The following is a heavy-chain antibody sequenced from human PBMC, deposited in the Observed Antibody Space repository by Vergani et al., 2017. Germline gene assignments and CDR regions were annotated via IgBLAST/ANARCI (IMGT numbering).Heavy chain of an antibody. CDR1: GGSISSYY. Sequence: QVQLQESGPGLVKPSETLSLTCTVSGGSISSYYWSWIRQPPGKGLEWIGYIYYSGSTNYNPSLKSRVTISVDTSKNQFSLKLSSVTAADTAVYYCATNSAAAGSSYYYYMDVWGKGTTVTVSS. D-gene: IGHD6-13*01. V-gene: IGHV4-59*01. J-gene: IGHJ6*03. CDR3: ATNSAAAGSSYYYYMDV. CDR2: IYYSGST.